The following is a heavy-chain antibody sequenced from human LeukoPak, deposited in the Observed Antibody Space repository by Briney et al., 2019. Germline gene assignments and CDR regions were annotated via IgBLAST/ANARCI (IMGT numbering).Heavy chain of an antibody. D-gene: IGHD1-14*01. J-gene: IGHJ4*02. CDR1: GGSINSYY. Sequence: SETLSLTCTVSGGSINSYYWSWIRQPPGKGLEWIGYINYSGSTNSNPSLKSRVTISVDTSKNQFSVKLSSVTAADTAVYYCARQHSPGYFDYWGQGTLVTVSS. CDR3: ARQHSPGYFDY. V-gene: IGHV4-59*08. CDR2: INYSGST.